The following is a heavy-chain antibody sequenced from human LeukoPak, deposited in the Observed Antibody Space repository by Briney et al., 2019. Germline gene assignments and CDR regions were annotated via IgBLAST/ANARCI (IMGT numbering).Heavy chain of an antibody. CDR1: GGSISSYY. Sequence: PSETLSLTCTVSGGSISSYYWSWIRQPPGKGLEWIGYIYYSGSTNYNPSLKSRVTISVDTPKNQFSLKLSSVTAADTAVYYCGGGEAYWYFDLWGRGTLVTVSS. D-gene: IGHD2-15*01. J-gene: IGHJ2*01. CDR2: IYYSGST. CDR3: GGGEAYWYFDL. V-gene: IGHV4-59*08.